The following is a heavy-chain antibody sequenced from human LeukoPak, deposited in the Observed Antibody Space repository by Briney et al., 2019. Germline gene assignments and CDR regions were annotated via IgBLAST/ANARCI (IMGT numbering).Heavy chain of an antibody. Sequence: PSETLSLPCTVYSGSFSGYYWSWIRLPPGKGLEWIGEIKDGGITNYNPSLRSRVTISKDTSNNQLSLKLHSATAADTAVYYCVRGFSGVVGDHWGQGSLVTVSS. CDR2: IKDGGIT. V-gene: IGHV4-34*01. CDR3: VRGFSGVVGDH. CDR1: SGSFSGYY. J-gene: IGHJ4*02. D-gene: IGHD3-10*01.